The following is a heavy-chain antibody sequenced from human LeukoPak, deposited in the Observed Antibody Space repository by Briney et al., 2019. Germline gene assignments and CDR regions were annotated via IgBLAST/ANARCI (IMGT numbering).Heavy chain of an antibody. CDR1: GDSISNSDYY. CDR2: INYSGHT. CDR3: ARRRKDLNWFDP. Sequence: PSETLSLTCAVSGDSISNSDYYWGWIRQSPGKGLEWITLINYSGHTFYNPSLRSRVTISVDMPKNQFSLNLNSVTAADTAVYYCARRRKDLNWFDPWGQETLVTVSS. J-gene: IGHJ5*02. V-gene: IGHV4-39*01.